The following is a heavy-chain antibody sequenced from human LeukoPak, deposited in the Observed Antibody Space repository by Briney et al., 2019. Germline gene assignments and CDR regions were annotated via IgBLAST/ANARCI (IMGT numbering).Heavy chain of an antibody. CDR1: GFTVSSNY. J-gene: IGHJ6*03. Sequence: GSLRLSCAASGFTVSSNYMSWVRQAPGKGLEWVSVIYRGGNTYYADSVKGRFTISRDNSKNTLYLQMNSLRAEDTAVYYCARVSPYYYYYMDVWGKGTTVTISS. V-gene: IGHV3-53*01. CDR2: IYRGGNT. CDR3: ARVSPYYYYYMDV.